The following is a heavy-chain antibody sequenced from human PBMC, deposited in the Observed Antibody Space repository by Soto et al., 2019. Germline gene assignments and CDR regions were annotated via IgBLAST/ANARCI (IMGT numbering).Heavy chain of an antibody. CDR1: GGSISSSNW. CDR2: IYHSGST. D-gene: IGHD6-13*01. CDR3: ARRSGAYSSSWVRGYYYGMDV. Sequence: ASDTLYLTCAVSGGSISSSNWLSWVRQPPGKGLEWIGEIYHSGSTNYNPSLKSRVTISVDKSKNQFSLKLSSVTAADTAVYYCARRSGAYSSSWVRGYYYGMDVWGQGTTVTVSS. J-gene: IGHJ6*02. V-gene: IGHV4-4*02.